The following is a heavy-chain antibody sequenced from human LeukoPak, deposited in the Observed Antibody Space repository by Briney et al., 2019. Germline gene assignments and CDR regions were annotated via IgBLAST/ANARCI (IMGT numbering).Heavy chain of an antibody. CDR3: ARGSSLYYMDV. Sequence: PSETRSLACTVSGGSISSSSYYWGWIRQPPGKGLEWIGSIYYSGSTYYNPSLKSRVTISVDTSKNQFSLKLSSVTAADTAVYYCARGSSLYYMDVWGKGTTVTVSS. CDR2: IYYSGST. D-gene: IGHD2-15*01. CDR1: GGSISSSSYY. J-gene: IGHJ6*03. V-gene: IGHV4-39*07.